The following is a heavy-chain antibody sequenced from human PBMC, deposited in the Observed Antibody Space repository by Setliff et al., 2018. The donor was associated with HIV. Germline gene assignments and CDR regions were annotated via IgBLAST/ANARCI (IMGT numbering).Heavy chain of an antibody. Sequence: GGSLRLSCATSGFAFSDYDFHWVRQVTGEGLEWVSAIGTGGDTYYADSVKGRFTISRENAKNSLYLQMNNVRAGDTAVYYCASHFGYCSSTSCEGYWGQGALVTVSS. D-gene: IGHD2-2*01. CDR3: ASHFGYCSSTSCEGY. J-gene: IGHJ4*02. CDR2: IGTGGDT. CDR1: GFAFSDYD. V-gene: IGHV3-13*01.